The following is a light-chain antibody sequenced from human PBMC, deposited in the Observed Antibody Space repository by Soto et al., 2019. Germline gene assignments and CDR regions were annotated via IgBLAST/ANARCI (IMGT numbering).Light chain of an antibody. CDR2: AAS. CDR3: QQSYSTPIT. V-gene: IGKV1-39*01. CDR1: QSISSY. J-gene: IGKJ5*01. Sequence: DIQMTQSPSSLSASVGDRVTITCRASQSISSYLNWYQQKPGKAPKLLIYAASSLQSGVPSRFSASGSGTDFTLTISSLQPEDFETYYCQQSYSTPITFGQGTRLEIK.